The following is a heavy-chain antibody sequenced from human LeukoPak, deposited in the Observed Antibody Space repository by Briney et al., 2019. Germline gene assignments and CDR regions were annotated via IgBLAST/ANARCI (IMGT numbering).Heavy chain of an antibody. V-gene: IGHV4-4*07. CDR3: ARGATVTTAPYFDY. Sequence: PSETLSLTCTVSGASISSYYWSWIRQPAGKGLEWIGRIYTSGSTNYNPSLKSRVTISVDTSKNQFSLKLSSVTAAGTAVYYCARGATVTTAPYFDYWGQGTLVTVSS. D-gene: IGHD4-17*01. CDR2: IYTSGST. CDR1: GASISSYY. J-gene: IGHJ4*02.